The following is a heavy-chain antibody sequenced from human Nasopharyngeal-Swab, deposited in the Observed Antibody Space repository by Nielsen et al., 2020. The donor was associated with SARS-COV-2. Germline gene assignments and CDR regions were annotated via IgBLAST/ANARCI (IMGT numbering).Heavy chain of an antibody. J-gene: IGHJ3*02. D-gene: IGHD1-1*01. CDR2: IYSGDSNA. CDR1: GYSFTRNW. CDR3: ARQQIIGTTAPLGPFDI. V-gene: IGHV5-51*01. Sequence: GGSLRLSCKGSGYSFTRNWIGWVRQMPGKGLEWMGIIYSGDSNARYSPSFLGQVTISADKSINTAYLQWSSLKASDTAMYYCARQQIIGTTAPLGPFDIWGQGTMVTVSS.